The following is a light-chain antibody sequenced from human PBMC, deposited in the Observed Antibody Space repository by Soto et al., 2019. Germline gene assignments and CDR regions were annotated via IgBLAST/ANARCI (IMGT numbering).Light chain of an antibody. V-gene: IGKV3-20*01. CDR3: QHYESSSSIT. J-gene: IGKJ5*01. Sequence: EIVLRQSPGTLSLSPGERATLSCRTSQSVSANYLVWYQQSPGQAPRLLIYAASSRATGIPDRFTGSGSGTDFTLTITSLEPEDFAVYYCQHYESSSSITFGHGTRLEI. CDR2: AAS. CDR1: QSVSANY.